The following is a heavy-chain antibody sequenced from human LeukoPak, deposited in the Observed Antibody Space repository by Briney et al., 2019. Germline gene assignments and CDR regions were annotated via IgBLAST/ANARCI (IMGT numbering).Heavy chain of an antibody. D-gene: IGHD1-26*01. Sequence: GGSLRLSCAASGFTFSNAWMSRVRQAPGHGLEWVGRIKSKTDGGTTDYAAPVKGRFTISRDDSKNTLYLQMNSLKTEDTAVYYCTTGESGSYPFDYWGQGTLVTVSS. V-gene: IGHV3-15*01. CDR1: GFTFSNAW. CDR2: IKSKTDGGTT. CDR3: TTGESGSYPFDY. J-gene: IGHJ4*02.